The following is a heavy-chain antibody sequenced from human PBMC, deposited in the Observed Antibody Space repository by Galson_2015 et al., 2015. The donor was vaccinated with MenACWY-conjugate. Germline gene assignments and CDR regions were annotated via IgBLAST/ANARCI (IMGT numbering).Heavy chain of an antibody. CDR3: ARVYSGSPDYGMDF. CDR1: GFSFSSYD. CDR2: ISYDGSNK. Sequence: SLRLSCAASGFSFSSYDMPWVRQAPGEGLDWAAVISYDGSNKYYADSVKGRFTISRDKNTLYLEMISLRGEDTAVYYCARVYSGSPDYGMDFWGQGTTVTVSS. D-gene: IGHD1-26*01. V-gene: IGHV3-30*04. J-gene: IGHJ6*02.